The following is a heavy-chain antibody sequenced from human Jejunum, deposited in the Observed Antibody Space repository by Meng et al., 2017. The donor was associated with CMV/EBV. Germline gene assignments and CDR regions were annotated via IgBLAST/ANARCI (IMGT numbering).Heavy chain of an antibody. J-gene: IGHJ4*02. Sequence: CSVSGGSISDYYWSWIRQPPGKGLEWIGYISYSGSTNYNPSLKSRVTISVDTSKNQFSLKLASVTAADTGVYYCARDRASGSEFDCWGQGTLVTVSS. V-gene: IGHV4-59*01. CDR1: GGSISDYY. D-gene: IGHD1-26*01. CDR3: ARDRASGSEFDC. CDR2: ISYSGST.